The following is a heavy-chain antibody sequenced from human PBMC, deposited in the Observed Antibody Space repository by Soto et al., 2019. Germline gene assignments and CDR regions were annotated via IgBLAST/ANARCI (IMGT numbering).Heavy chain of an antibody. D-gene: IGHD2-2*03. Sequence: ASVKVSCKASGYTFTGYYMHWVRQAPGQGLEWMGWINPNSGGTNYAQKFRGWVTMTRDTSISTAYMELSRLRSDDTAVYYCARDRGYCSSTSCWVHAIHLWGQGTMVTVSS. CDR3: ARDRGYCSSTSCWVHAIHL. V-gene: IGHV1-2*04. CDR2: INPNSGGT. CDR1: GYTFTGYY. J-gene: IGHJ3*01.